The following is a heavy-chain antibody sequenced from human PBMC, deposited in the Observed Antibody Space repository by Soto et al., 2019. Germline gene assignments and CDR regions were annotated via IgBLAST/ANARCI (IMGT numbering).Heavy chain of an antibody. CDR2: IYYSGST. Sequence: SETLSLTCTVSGGSISRYYWNWIRQPPGKGLEWIGYIYYSGSTNYNPSLKSRVTISVDTSKNQFSLNLSSVTAADTAVYYCARDPGSGSYYGWFDPWGQGTLVTVS. V-gene: IGHV4-59*01. CDR1: GGSISRYY. D-gene: IGHD3-10*01. J-gene: IGHJ5*02. CDR3: ARDPGSGSYYGWFDP.